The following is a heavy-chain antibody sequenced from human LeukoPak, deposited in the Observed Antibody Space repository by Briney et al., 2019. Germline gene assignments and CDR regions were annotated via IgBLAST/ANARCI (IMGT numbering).Heavy chain of an antibody. J-gene: IGHJ4*02. CDR2: INPSGGST. CDR3: ARDDTGRSFDWLARQFDS. Sequence: ASVKVSCKASGYTFTSYYMHWVRQAPGQGLEWMGIINPSGGSTSYAQKFQGRVTMTRDTSTSTVYMELSSLRSEDTAVYYCARDDTGRSFDWLARQFDSWGQGTLVTVSS. V-gene: IGHV1-46*01. D-gene: IGHD3-9*01. CDR1: GYTFTSYY.